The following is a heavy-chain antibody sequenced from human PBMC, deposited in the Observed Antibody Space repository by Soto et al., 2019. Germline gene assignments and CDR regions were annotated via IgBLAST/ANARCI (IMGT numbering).Heavy chain of an antibody. CDR1: GGXISSGDHY. D-gene: IGHD1-7*01. Sequence: SETLSLTCTVSGGXISSGDHYWSXIRQPPGKGLEWIAYISYSGSTYYNPSLTSRVTVSVDTSKNQFSLKLRSVTATDTAVYYCARGYNWNYVWFDPWGQGTLVTVSS. J-gene: IGHJ5*02. V-gene: IGHV4-30-4*01. CDR2: ISYSGST. CDR3: ARGYNWNYVWFDP.